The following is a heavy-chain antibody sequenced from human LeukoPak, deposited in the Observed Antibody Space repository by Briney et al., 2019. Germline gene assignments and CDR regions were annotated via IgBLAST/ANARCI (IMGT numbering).Heavy chain of an antibody. V-gene: IGHV3-30*02. Sequence: GGSLRLSCAASGFTFSSYGMHWVRQAPGKGLEWVAFIRYDGSNKYYADSVKGRFTISRDNSKNTLYLQMNSLRAEDTAVYYCAKDYLFFLEDSGSPDVFDIWGQGTMVTVSS. D-gene: IGHD1-26*01. CDR3: AKDYLFFLEDSGSPDVFDI. CDR1: GFTFSSYG. CDR2: IRYDGSNK. J-gene: IGHJ3*02.